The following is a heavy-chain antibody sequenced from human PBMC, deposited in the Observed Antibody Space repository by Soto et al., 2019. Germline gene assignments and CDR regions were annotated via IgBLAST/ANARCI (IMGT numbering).Heavy chain of an antibody. CDR1: GFSLTTGKMG. Sequence: SGPTLVNPTETLTLTCTVSGFSLTTGKMGVSWIRQPPGKALEWLAHIFSDNERYYSTSLQGRLTISKDTSGSQVVLSITNVDPVDTATYYCARMNVDSYQFYYAMDVWGQGTTVTVSS. CDR2: IFSDNER. D-gene: IGHD4-17*01. CDR3: ARMNVDSYQFYYAMDV. J-gene: IGHJ6*02. V-gene: IGHV2-26*01.